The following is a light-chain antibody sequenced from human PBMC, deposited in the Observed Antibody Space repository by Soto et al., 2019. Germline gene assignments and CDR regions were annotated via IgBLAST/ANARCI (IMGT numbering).Light chain of an antibody. J-gene: IGLJ1*01. CDR1: SSNIGAGYD. Sequence: QSVLTQPHSMSGAPGQRVTISCTGSSSNIGAGYDVHWYQQLPGTAPKLLIYGNSNRPSGVPDRFSGSKSGTSASLAITGLQAEDEADYYCQSYDSSLSALYVFGTGTKVTVL. CDR2: GNS. V-gene: IGLV1-40*01. CDR3: QSYDSSLSALYV.